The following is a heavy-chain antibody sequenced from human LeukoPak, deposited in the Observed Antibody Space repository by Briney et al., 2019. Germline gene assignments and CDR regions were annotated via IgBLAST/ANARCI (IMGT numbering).Heavy chain of an antibody. CDR1: GGSFSGYY. CDR3: ARHVKYCSGGSCYSDAFDI. CDR2: IYYSGST. J-gene: IGHJ3*02. Sequence: SEILSLTCAVYGGSFSGYYWSWIRQPPGKGLEWIGSIYYSGSTYYNPSLKSRVTISVDTSKNQFSLKLSSVTAADTAVYYCARHVKYCSGGSCYSDAFDIWGQGTMVTVSS. V-gene: IGHV4-34*01. D-gene: IGHD2-15*01.